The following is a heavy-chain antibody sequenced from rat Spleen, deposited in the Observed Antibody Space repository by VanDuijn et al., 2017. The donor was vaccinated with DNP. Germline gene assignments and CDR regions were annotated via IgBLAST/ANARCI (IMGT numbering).Heavy chain of an antibody. V-gene: IGHV3-3*01. CDR1: GHSITNSYS. J-gene: IGHJ3*01. D-gene: IGHD1-1*01. Sequence: EVQLQESGPGLVKPSQSLSLTCSVTGHSITNSYSWNWIRKFPGNKLEWMGYINSAANTNYNPSLKSRISITRDTSKNQFFLQVNSVTAEDTATYYCASTQYSGDVNWFAYWGQGTLVTVSS. CDR2: INSAANT. CDR3: ASTQYSGDVNWFAY.